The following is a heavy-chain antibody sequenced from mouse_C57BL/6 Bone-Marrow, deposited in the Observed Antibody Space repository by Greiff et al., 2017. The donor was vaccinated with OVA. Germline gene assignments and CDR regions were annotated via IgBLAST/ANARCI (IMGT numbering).Heavy chain of an antibody. CDR1: GFTFSDYG. CDR2: ISSGSSTI. CDR3: ATYGNYCYYAMDY. J-gene: IGHJ4*01. D-gene: IGHD2-10*02. V-gene: IGHV5-17*01. Sequence: EVQRVESGGGLVKPGGSLKLSCAASGFTFSDYGMHWVRQAPEKGLEWVAYISSGSSTIYYADTVKGRFTISRDNAKTTLFLQMTSLRSEDTAMYYCATYGNYCYYAMDYWGQGTSVTVSS.